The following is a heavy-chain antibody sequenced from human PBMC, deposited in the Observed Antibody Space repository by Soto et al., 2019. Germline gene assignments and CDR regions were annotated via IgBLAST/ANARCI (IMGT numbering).Heavy chain of an antibody. CDR3: ASWGLHGYTNGGLSYFHS. V-gene: IGHV3-23*01. CDR1: ELSSSNHA. D-gene: IGHD5-18*01. CDR2: ISGTDGGA. J-gene: IGHJ4*02. Sequence: EVHLLESGGGLVQPGGSLRLSCAASELSSSNHAMTWVRQAPGKGLEWVSGISGTDGGAYYADSVKGRFTISRDNSRSTLYLQMNSLRVEDTAVYYCASWGLHGYTNGGLSYFHSWGQGTLVTVSS.